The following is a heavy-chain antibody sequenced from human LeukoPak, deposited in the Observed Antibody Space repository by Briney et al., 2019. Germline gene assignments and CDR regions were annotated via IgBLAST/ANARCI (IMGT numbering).Heavy chain of an antibody. CDR3: VRGGSYTFDP. CDR1: GFTFSNYW. CDR2: IKEDGSEK. D-gene: IGHD1-26*01. Sequence: GGSLRLSCAASGFTFSNYWMTWVRQARGKGLEWVASIKEDGSEKSYVDSVKGRFTISRDNAKNSLFLQMNSLGAEDTAVYYCVRGGSYTFDPWGQGILVTVSS. J-gene: IGHJ5*02. V-gene: IGHV3-7*01.